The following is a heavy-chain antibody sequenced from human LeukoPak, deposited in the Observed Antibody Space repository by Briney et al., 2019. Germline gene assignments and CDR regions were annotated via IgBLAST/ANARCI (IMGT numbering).Heavy chain of an antibody. CDR3: ARKVVSSWYGLSDWFDP. V-gene: IGHV4-34*01. J-gene: IGHJ5*02. CDR2: INHSGST. Sequence: SETLSLTCAVYGGSFSGYYWSWIRQPPGKGLEWIGEINHSGSTNYNPSLKSRVTISVDTSKNQFSLKLSSVTAADTTVSYCARKVVSSWYGLSDWFDPWGQGTLVTVSS. CDR1: GGSFSGYY. D-gene: IGHD6-13*01.